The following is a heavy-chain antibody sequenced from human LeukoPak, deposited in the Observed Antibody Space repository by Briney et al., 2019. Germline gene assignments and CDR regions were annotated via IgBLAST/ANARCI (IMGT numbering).Heavy chain of an antibody. J-gene: IGHJ1*01. CDR2: ISSSSSHM. V-gene: IGHV3-21*01. CDR3: VRDSGSSYGYYFLH. Sequence: GGSLRLSCAASGFTFNSYSTYWVRQAPGKGLEGVSSISSSSSHMFYADSVKGRFSISRDNAKNSLYLQMNSVRAEDTAVYYCVRDSGSSYGYYFLHWGQGTLVTVSS. D-gene: IGHD1-26*01. CDR1: GFTFNSYS.